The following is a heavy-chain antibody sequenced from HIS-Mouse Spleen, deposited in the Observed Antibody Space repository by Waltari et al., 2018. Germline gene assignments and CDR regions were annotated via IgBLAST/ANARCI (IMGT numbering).Heavy chain of an antibody. D-gene: IGHD6-13*01. J-gene: IGHJ2*01. CDR2: IYYSGST. CDR1: GGSISSSSYY. CDR3: AREIPYSSSWYDWYFDL. Sequence: QLQLQESGPGLVKPSETLSLTCTVSGGSISSSSYYWGWIRQPPGKGLEWIGGIYYSGSTYTSPSSKSRVTISVDTSKNQFSLKLSSVTAADTAVYYCAREIPYSSSWYDWYFDLWGRGTLVTVSS. V-gene: IGHV4-39*07.